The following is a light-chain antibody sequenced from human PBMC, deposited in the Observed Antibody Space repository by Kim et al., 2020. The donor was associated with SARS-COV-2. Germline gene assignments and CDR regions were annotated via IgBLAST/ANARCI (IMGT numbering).Light chain of an antibody. CDR3: QVWDSSSDHPV. CDR2: YDS. CDR1: NIGRKS. Sequence: PGKTARITCGGNNIGRKSVHWYQQKPGQAPVLVIYYDSDRPSGIPERFSGSNSGNTATLTISRVEAGDEADYYCQVWDSSSDHPVFGTGTKVTVL. J-gene: IGLJ1*01. V-gene: IGLV3-21*04.